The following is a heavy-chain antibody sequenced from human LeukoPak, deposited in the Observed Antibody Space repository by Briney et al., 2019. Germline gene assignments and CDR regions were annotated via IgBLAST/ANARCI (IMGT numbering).Heavy chain of an antibody. CDR1: GGSISRSSYY. J-gene: IGHJ4*02. Sequence: SETLSLTCTVSGGSISRSSYYWGWIRQPPGRGPEWIGSIYYSGSTYYNPSLNSRVTISVDTSKNQFSLRLSSVTAADTAVYFCAREEIAAAYFDYWGQGTLVTVSS. V-gene: IGHV4-39*07. CDR3: AREEIAAAYFDY. D-gene: IGHD6-13*01. CDR2: IYYSGST.